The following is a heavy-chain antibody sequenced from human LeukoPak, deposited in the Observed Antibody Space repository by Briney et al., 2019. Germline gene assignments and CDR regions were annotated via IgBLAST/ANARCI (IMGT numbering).Heavy chain of an antibody. J-gene: IGHJ6*02. CDR2: ISSSGSTI. Sequence: GGSLRLSCAASGFTFSSYEMNWLRQAPGKGLEWVSYISSSGSTIYYADSVKGRFTISRDNAKDSLYLQMNSLRAEDTAVYYCARVEEVAGTCPGYGMDVWGQGTTVTVSS. D-gene: IGHD6-19*01. CDR3: ARVEEVAGTCPGYGMDV. CDR1: GFTFSSYE. V-gene: IGHV3-48*03.